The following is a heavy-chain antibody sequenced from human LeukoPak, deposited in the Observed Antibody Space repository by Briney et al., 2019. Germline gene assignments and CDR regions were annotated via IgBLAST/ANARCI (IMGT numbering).Heavy chain of an antibody. V-gene: IGHV3-9*01. CDR3: AKDIGRSGYEGFDY. Sequence: GGSLRLSCAASGFTFGDYAMHWVRQAPGKGLEWVSGISWNSGSTGYADSVKGRFTISRDNAKNSLYMQMSSLRAEDTALYYCAKDIGRSGYEGFDYWGQGTLVTVSS. CDR1: GFTFGDYA. J-gene: IGHJ4*02. D-gene: IGHD5-12*01. CDR2: ISWNSGST.